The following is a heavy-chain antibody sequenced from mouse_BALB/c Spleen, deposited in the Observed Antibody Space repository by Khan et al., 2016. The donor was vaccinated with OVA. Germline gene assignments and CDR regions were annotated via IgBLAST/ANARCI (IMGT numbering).Heavy chain of an antibody. CDR2: IKNNGNTI. CDR3: TRHYGYDGDFAY. J-gene: IGHJ3*01. D-gene: IGHD2-2*01. V-gene: IGHV5-6-2*01. CDR1: GFTFDSYY. Sequence: EVQVVESGGGLVKLGGSLKLSCAASGFTFDSYYMSWVRQTPEKRLELVAAIKNNGNTIYYTDTVKGRFTISRANAKNTMYMQLSSLKSEDTALXYCTRHYGYDGDFAYWGQGTLVTVS.